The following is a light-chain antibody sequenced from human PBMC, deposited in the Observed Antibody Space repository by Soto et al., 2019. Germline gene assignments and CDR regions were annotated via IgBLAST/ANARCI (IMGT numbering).Light chain of an antibody. CDR1: QSISSY. J-gene: IGKJ1*01. Sequence: SSLSASVGDRVTITCRPSQSISSYLNWYQQKRGKAPKLLIYAASSLQSGVPSRFSGSGSGTDFTLTINSLQPEDSATYYCRQSYTTLSAFGQGTKVDIK. V-gene: IGKV1-39*01. CDR3: RQSYTTLSA. CDR2: AAS.